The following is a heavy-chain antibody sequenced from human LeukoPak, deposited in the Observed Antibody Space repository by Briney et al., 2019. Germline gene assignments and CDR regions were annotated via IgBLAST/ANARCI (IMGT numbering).Heavy chain of an antibody. CDR1: GFTFSSYS. CDR2: IKQDGSET. D-gene: IGHD6-19*01. Sequence: GGSLRLSCAASGFTFSSYSMNWVRQAPGKGLEWVANIKQDGSETYYVDSVKGGFTISRDNAKNSLYIQMNRLRAEDTAVYYCAADPEYTSGAWGQGTLVTVSS. CDR3: AADPEYTSGA. J-gene: IGHJ5*02. V-gene: IGHV3-7*05.